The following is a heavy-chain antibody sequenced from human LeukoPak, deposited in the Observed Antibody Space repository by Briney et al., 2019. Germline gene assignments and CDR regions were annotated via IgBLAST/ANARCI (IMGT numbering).Heavy chain of an antibody. CDR1: GFTFSSYA. CDR2: ISGSGGST. V-gene: IGHV3-23*01. CDR3: AKDRPTAYGSGSYNFDY. J-gene: IGHJ4*02. D-gene: IGHD3-10*01. Sequence: GGSLRLSCAASGFTFSSYAMSWVRQAPGKGLEWVSAISGSGGSTYYADSVKGRFTISRDNSKNTLYLQMNSLRAEDTAVYYCAKDRPTAYGSGSYNFDYWGQGTLVTVSS.